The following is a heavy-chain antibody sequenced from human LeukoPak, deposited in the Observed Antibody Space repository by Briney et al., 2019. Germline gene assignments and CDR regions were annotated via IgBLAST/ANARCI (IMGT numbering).Heavy chain of an antibody. V-gene: IGHV3-11*01. CDR1: GFIFSDFY. CDR3: AKDILAAGLFFDY. J-gene: IGHJ4*02. Sequence: GGSPRLSCAASGFIFSDFYMGWIRQAPGKGLEWVSYISISGTTTNYADSVKGRFTISRDDARNSLYLQMNSLRAEDTAVYYCAKDILAAGLFFDYWGQGTLVTVSS. CDR2: ISISGTTT. D-gene: IGHD6-13*01.